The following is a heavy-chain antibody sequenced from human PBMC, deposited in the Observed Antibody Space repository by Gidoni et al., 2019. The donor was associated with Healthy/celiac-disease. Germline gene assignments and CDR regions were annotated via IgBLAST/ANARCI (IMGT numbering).Heavy chain of an antibody. CDR1: GFTFDDYT. CDR3: AKDIPYRVSFCLDL. V-gene: IGHV3-43*01. D-gene: IGHD1-26*01. CDR2: ISWDGGST. Sequence: EVQLVESGGVVVQPGGSLRLSCAASGFTFDDYTMHWVRQAPGKGLEWVSLISWDGGSTYYADSVKGRFTISRDNSKNSLYLQMNSLRTEDTALYYCAKDIPYRVSFCLDLWGRGTLVTVSS. J-gene: IGHJ2*01.